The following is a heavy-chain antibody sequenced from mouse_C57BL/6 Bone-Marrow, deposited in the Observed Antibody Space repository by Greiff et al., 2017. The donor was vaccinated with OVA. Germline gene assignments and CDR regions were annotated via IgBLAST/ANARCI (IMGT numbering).Heavy chain of an antibody. CDR1: GYTFTDYY. CDR2: INPNNGGT. J-gene: IGHJ4*01. CDR3: ADYYYGSSYPLAMDY. D-gene: IGHD1-1*01. Sequence: VQLQQSGPELVKPGASVKMSCKASGYTFTDYYMHWVQQSPGKSLEWIGYINPNNGGTSYNQKFKGQATLTVNTSSSPAYMELSSLTSEDTAVYYCADYYYGSSYPLAMDYWGQGTSVTVSS. V-gene: IGHV1-22*01.